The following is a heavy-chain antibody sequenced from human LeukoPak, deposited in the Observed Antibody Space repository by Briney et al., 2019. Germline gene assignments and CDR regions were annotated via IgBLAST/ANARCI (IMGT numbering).Heavy chain of an antibody. CDR2: TYYRSKWYN. Sequence: SQTLSLTCAISGDSVSSNSAAWNWIRQSPSRGLEWLGRTYYRSKWYNDYAVSVKSRITINPDTSKNQFSLQLNSVTPEDTAVYYCARDLVQFQGPNTHYFDYWGQGTLVTVSS. V-gene: IGHV6-1*01. CDR3: ARDLVQFQGPNTHYFDY. CDR1: GDSVSSNSAA. J-gene: IGHJ4*02. D-gene: IGHD2-2*02.